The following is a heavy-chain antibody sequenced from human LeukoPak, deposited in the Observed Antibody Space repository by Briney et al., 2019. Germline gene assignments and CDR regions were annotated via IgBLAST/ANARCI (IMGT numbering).Heavy chain of an antibody. V-gene: IGHV1-18*01. Sequence: GASVKVSCKASGGTFSSYAISWVRQAPGQGLEWMGWINTYNGNTNYAQNLQGRVTMTTDTSTSTAYMELRSLRSDDTAVYYCARSSGWYDYWGQGTLVTVSS. D-gene: IGHD6-19*01. CDR1: GGTFSSYA. CDR3: ARSSGWYDY. CDR2: INTYNGNT. J-gene: IGHJ4*02.